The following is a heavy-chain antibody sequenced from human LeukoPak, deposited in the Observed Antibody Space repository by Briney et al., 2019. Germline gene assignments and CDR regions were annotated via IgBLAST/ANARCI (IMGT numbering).Heavy chain of an antibody. CDR2: INHSGRT. J-gene: IGHJ6*03. D-gene: IGHD3-16*01. V-gene: IGHV4-34*01. Sequence: SETLSLTCAVYGYSFSGYYWTWVRQPPGKGLEWIVDINHSGRTTYNPSPNSRVITTVTTTKNLFFLNLISFPDAAPAVFYYRGPWQSRYYMDVWGKGTTVAVSS. CDR1: GYSFSGYY. CDR3: RGPWQSRYYMDV.